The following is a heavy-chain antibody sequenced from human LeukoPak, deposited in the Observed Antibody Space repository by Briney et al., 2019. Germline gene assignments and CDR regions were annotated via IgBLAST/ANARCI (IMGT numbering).Heavy chain of an antibody. CDR3: ARPIHCTSGVCYDY. J-gene: IGHJ4*02. CDR1: GYSFTTYW. V-gene: IGHV5-51*01. CDR2: IYPVDSST. D-gene: IGHD2-8*01. Sequence: GESLKISCKGSGYSFTTYWIVWVRQMPGKGLEWMGNIYPVDSSTKISPSFEGQVTISADKSTATAYLQWSSLKASDTAMYYRARPIHCTSGVCYDYWGQGTLVTVSS.